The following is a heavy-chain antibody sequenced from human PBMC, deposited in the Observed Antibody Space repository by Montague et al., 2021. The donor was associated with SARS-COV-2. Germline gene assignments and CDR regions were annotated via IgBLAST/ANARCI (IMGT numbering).Heavy chain of an antibody. CDR1: DGSFSNFY. J-gene: IGHJ6*03. V-gene: IGHV4-34*01. D-gene: IGHD1-26*01. Sequence: SKTLSLTCAVFDGSFSNFYWSWIRQPPGKGLEWIGEINHSGTTXXXPSXKGRVTISVDTSRNQFSLKLNSVTAADAAVYYCASGDDNGSGYLDVWGKGTTVTVSS. CDR2: INHSGTT. CDR3: ASGDDNGSGYLDV.